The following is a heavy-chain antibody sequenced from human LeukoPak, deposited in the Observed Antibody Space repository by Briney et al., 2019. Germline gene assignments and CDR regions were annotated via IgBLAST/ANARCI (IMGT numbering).Heavy chain of an antibody. CDR3: ARDSSYYDSRGPDAFDI. CDR1: GGSISSGDYY. V-gene: IGHV4-30-4*08. Sequence: SQTLSLTCTVSGGSISSGDYYWSWIRQPPGKGLEWIGYIYYSGSTYYNPSLKSRVTISVDTSKNQFSLKLSSVTAADTAVYYCARDSSYYDSRGPDAFDIWGQGTRVTVSS. D-gene: IGHD3-22*01. CDR2: IYYSGST. J-gene: IGHJ3*02.